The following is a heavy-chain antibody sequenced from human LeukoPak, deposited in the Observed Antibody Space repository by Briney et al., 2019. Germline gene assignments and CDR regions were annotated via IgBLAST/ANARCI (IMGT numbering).Heavy chain of an antibody. Sequence: GGSLRLSCAASGFTFSSYAMSWVRQAPGKGLEWVSAISGSGGSTYYADSVKGRFTISRDNSKNTLYLQMNSLRAEDTAVYYCAKGLPPGSGREADVFDIWGQGTMVTVSS. J-gene: IGHJ3*02. V-gene: IGHV3-23*01. CDR1: GFTFSSYA. CDR3: AKGLPPGSGREADVFDI. CDR2: ISGSGGST. D-gene: IGHD6-19*01.